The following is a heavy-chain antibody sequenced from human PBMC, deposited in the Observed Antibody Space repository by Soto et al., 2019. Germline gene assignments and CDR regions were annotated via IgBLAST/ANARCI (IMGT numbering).Heavy chain of an antibody. D-gene: IGHD3-22*01. Sequence: PGGSLRLSCAASGFTFSTYAMNWVRQAPGKGLEWVSVISGSGDSTYYADSVKGRSTISRDNSKNTLYLQMNSLRAEDTAVYYCAKVIFPLDSSGYHYDYWGQGTLVNVSS. CDR2: ISGSGDST. V-gene: IGHV3-23*01. J-gene: IGHJ4*02. CDR3: AKVIFPLDSSGYHYDY. CDR1: GFTFSTYA.